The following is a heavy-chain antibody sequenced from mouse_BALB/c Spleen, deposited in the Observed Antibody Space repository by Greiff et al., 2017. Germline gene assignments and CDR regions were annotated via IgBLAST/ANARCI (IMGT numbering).Heavy chain of an antibody. Sequence: QVQLQQSGAELVKPGASVKLSCKASGYTFTEYIIHWVKQRSGQGLEWIGWFYPGSGSIKYNEKFKDKATLTADKSSSTVYMELRSLTSEDTAVYYCASIYYDYDEAFAYWGQGTLVTVSA. V-gene: IGHV1-62-2*01. CDR2: FYPGSGSI. D-gene: IGHD2-4*01. CDR1: GYTFTEYI. CDR3: ASIYYDYDEAFAY. J-gene: IGHJ3*01.